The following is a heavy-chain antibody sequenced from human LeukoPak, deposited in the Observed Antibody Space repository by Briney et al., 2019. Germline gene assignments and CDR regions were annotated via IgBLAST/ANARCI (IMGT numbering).Heavy chain of an antibody. D-gene: IGHD4-4*01. CDR3: ARDFSNGMDV. CDR2: INHSGST. J-gene: IGHJ6*02. Sequence: PSETLSLTCAVYGGSFSGYYWSWIRQPPGKGLEWIGEINHSGSTNYNPSLKSRVTISVDTSKNQFSLKLSSVTAADTAVYYCARDFSNGMDVWGQGTTVTVSS. V-gene: IGHV4-34*01. CDR1: GGSFSGYY.